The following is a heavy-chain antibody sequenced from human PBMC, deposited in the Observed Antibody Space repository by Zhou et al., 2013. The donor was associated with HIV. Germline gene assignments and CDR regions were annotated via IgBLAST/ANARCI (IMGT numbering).Heavy chain of an antibody. Sequence: QVQLVQSGAEVKKPGSSVKVSCKASGGTFSSYAISWVRQAPGQGLEWMGRIIPILGIANYAQKFQGRVTITADKSTSTAYMELSSLRSEDTAVYYCARAPYRNYAPGAAFDIWGQGTMVTVSS. CDR1: GGTFSSYA. J-gene: IGHJ3*02. D-gene: IGHD1-7*01. CDR3: ARAPYRNYAPGAAFDI. CDR2: IIPILGIA. V-gene: IGHV1-69*04.